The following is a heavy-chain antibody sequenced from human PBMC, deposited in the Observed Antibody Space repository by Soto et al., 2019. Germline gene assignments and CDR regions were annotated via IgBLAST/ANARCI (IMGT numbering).Heavy chain of an antibody. CDR2: IERDDDDK. J-gene: IGHJ6*02. V-gene: IGHV2-70*13. Sequence: SGPTLVNPTATLTLTFTFSGFSITSPGMSVSWIRQPPGGALEWLALIERDDDDKYYSTSLKTRLTISKDTRKNQVVLTMAHMDPADTATSYCARSIRGPRQFNGLDVWGQGPTVTVSS. CDR1: GFSITSPGMS. D-gene: IGHD1-20*01. CDR3: ARSIRGPRQFNGLDV.